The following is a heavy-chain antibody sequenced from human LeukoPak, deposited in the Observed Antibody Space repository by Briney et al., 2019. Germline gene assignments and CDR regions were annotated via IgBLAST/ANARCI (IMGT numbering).Heavy chain of an antibody. V-gene: IGHV3-53*01. Sequence: GGSLRLSCAASGFTVSSNYMSWVGQAPGKGLEWVSVIYSGGSTYYADSVKGRFTISRDNSKNTLYLQMNSLRAEDTAVYYCARDGFFSNWFDYWGQGTLVTASS. CDR1: GFTVSSNY. CDR3: ARDGFFSNWFDY. J-gene: IGHJ4*02. CDR2: IYSGGST. D-gene: IGHD2/OR15-2a*01.